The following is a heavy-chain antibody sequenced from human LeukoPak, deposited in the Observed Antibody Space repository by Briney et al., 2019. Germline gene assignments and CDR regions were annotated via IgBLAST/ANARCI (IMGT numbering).Heavy chain of an antibody. CDR1: GVSISSYY. V-gene: IGHV4-59*01. D-gene: IGHD5-12*01. CDR2: IYYSGST. J-gene: IGHJ6*04. Sequence: KPSETLSLTCTVSGVSISSYYWSWIRQPPGKGLEWIGYIYYSGSTNYNPSLKSRVTISVDTSKNQFSLKLSSVTAADTAVYYCAKDQDSGYPGYGMDVWGKGTTVTVSS. CDR3: AKDQDSGYPGYGMDV.